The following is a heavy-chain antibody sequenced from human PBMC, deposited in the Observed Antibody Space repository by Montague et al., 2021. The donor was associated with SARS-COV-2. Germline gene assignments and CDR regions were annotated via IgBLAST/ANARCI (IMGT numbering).Heavy chain of an antibody. CDR2: IYHSSSY. Sequence: SETLSLTCTVSGGSISSTSYCWVWVRQPPGKELKWIVSIYHSSSYYFTPSRKSPVTIAIYTSKNQFSLKVNSATAADMSVYYCARVPESGTYWSGDYWGQGTMVTVSS. D-gene: IGHD2-8*02. J-gene: IGHJ4*02. V-gene: IGHV4-39*07. CDR3: ARVPESGTYWSGDY. CDR1: GGSISSTSYC.